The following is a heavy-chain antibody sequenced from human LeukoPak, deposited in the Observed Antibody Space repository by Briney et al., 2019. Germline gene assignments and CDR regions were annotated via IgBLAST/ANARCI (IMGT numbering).Heavy chain of an antibody. CDR1: GFTFSSYG. J-gene: IGHJ1*01. CDR2: IRYDGSNK. V-gene: IGHV3-30*02. CDR3: AKDRGIAAAGTQAEYFQH. Sequence: GGSLRLSCAASGFTFSSYGMHWVRQAPGKGLEWVAFIRYDGSNKYYADSVKGRFTISRDNSKNTLYLQMNSLRAEDTAVYYCAKDRGIAAAGTQAEYFQHWGQGTLVTVSS. D-gene: IGHD6-13*01.